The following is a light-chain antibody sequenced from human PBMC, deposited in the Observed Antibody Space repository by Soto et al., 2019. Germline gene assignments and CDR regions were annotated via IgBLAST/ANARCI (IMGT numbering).Light chain of an antibody. J-gene: IGKJ1*01. CDR2: KAS. CDR3: KQYDTYWT. CDR1: QSISRW. V-gene: IGKV1-5*03. Sequence: DIQMTQSPSTLSASVGDRVSMTCRASQSISRWLAWYQQKPGKAPNLLIDKASSLKSGVPSRFSGSGSGTEFTLTISNLQPDDFATYYCKQYDTYWTCGQGTKVDIK.